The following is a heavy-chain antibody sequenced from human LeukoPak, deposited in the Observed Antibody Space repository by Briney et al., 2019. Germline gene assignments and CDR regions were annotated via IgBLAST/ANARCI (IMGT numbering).Heavy chain of an antibody. CDR2: INHSGST. Sequence: SETLSLTCTVSGGSISSSSYYWGWIRQPPGKGLEWIGEINHSGSTNYNPSLKSRVTISVNTSKNQFSLKLSSVTAADTAVYYCARRAYYESSVDYWGQGTLVTVSS. J-gene: IGHJ4*02. V-gene: IGHV4-39*07. D-gene: IGHD3-22*01. CDR1: GGSISSSSYY. CDR3: ARRAYYESSVDY.